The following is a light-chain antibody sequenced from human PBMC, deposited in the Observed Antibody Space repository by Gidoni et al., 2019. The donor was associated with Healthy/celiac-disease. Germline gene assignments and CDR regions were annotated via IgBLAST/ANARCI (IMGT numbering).Light chain of an antibody. CDR1: NIGSKS. CDR3: QVWDSLKV. Sequence: SSVLTQPPSVSVAPGQTARITCGGNNIGSKSVHWYQAHVLVVYDDSDRPSGIPERFSGSNSGNTATLTISRVEAGDEADYYCQVWDSLKVFGGGTKLTVL. V-gene: IGLV3-21*02. CDR2: DDS. J-gene: IGLJ2*01.